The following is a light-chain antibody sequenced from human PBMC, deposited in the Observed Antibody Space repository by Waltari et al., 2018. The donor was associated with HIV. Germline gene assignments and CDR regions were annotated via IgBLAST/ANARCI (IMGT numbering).Light chain of an antibody. V-gene: IGKV4-1*01. CDR3: QQYYSTPGT. J-gene: IGKJ1*01. Sequence: DIVMTQSPDSLAVSLGERATINCKSSQSVLYSSNNKNYLAWYQQKPGQPPKLLIYWASTRESGVPDRFSGRGSGTEFTRTISSLQAEDVAVYDCQQYYSTPGTFGQGTKVEIK. CDR1: QSVLYSSNNKNY. CDR2: WAS.